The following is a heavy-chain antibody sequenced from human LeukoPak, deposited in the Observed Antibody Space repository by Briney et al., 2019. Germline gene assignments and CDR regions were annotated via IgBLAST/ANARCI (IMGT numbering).Heavy chain of an antibody. CDR1: GGTFSSYA. D-gene: IGHD3-9*01. CDR3: ARGTYYDILTGQYYDFDY. CDR2: IIPIFGTA. V-gene: IGHV1-69*05. J-gene: IGHJ4*02. Sequence: ASVKVSCQASGGTFSSYAISWVRQAPGQALEWMGGIIPIFGTANYAQKFQGRVTITTDGSANTAYMELSSLRSEDTAVYYCARGTYYDILTGQYYDFDYWGQGTLVTVSS.